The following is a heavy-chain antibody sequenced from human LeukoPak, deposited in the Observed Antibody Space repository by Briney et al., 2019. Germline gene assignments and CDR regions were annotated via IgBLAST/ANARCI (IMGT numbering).Heavy chain of an antibody. CDR1: GYTFTGYY. CDR2: INPNSGGT. V-gene: IGHV1-2*02. Sequence: ASVKVSCKASGYTFTGYYMHWVRQAPGQGLEWMGWINPNSGGTNYAQKFQGRVTTTRDTSISTAYMELSRLRSDDTAVYYCARRVVRGVRFDPWGQGTLVTVSS. CDR3: ARRVVRGVRFDP. D-gene: IGHD3-10*01. J-gene: IGHJ5*02.